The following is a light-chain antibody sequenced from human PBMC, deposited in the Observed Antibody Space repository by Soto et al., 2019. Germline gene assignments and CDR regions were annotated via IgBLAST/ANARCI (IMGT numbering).Light chain of an antibody. CDR1: NSDFGDYDY. V-gene: IGLV2-11*01. CDR2: DVS. CDR3: CSYSGSYTSPLV. Sequence: QSALTQPRSVSGSPGQSVTISCTGSNSDFGDYDYVSWYQHHPGKAPKLVIYDVSRRPSGVPDRFSGSKSGNTASLTISGLQSEDEADYYCCSYSGSYTSPLVFGNATKVT. J-gene: IGLJ1*01.